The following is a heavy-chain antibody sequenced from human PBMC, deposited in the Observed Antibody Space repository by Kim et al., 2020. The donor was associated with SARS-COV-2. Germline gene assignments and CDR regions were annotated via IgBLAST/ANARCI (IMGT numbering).Heavy chain of an antibody. CDR2: ISSNGGST. CDR3: VKPCSVSYSLFPYYFDY. V-gene: IGHV3-64D*06. D-gene: IGHD3-10*02. Sequence: GGSLRLSCSASGFTFSSYAMHWVRQAPGKGLAYVSAISSNGGSTYYADSVKGRFTISRDNSKNTLSLQMSSLRAEDTAVYYCVKPCSVSYSLFPYYFDYWSQGTLVTVSP. J-gene: IGHJ4*02. CDR1: GFTFSSYA.